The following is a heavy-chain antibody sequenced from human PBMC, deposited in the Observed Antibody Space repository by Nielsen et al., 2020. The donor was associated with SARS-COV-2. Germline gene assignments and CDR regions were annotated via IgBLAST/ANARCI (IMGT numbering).Heavy chain of an antibody. J-gene: IGHJ6*03. D-gene: IGHD6-19*01. CDR3: ARAVAVSYYYYMDV. CDR1: GGSFSGYY. CDR2: INHSGST. Sequence: SETLSLTCAVYGGSFSGYYWSWIRQPPGKGLEWIGEINHSGSTNYNPSLKSRVTISVDTSKNQFSLKLSSVTAADTAVYYCARAVAVSYYYYMDVWGKGTTVTVSS. V-gene: IGHV4-34*01.